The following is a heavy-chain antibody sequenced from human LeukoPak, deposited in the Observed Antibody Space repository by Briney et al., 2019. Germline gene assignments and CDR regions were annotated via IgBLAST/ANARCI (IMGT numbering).Heavy chain of an antibody. CDR2: IYYSGST. CDR1: GGSISSYY. D-gene: IGHD5-18*01. Sequence: PSETLSLTCTVSGGSISSYYWSWIRQPPGKGLEWIGYIYYSGSTNYNPSLKSRVTISVDTSKNQFSLKLSSVTAADTAVYYCARETAMVNFDYWGQGTLVTVSS. J-gene: IGHJ4*02. CDR3: ARETAMVNFDY. V-gene: IGHV4-59*01.